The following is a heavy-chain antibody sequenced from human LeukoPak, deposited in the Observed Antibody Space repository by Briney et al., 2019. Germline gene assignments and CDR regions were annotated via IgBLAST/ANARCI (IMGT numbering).Heavy chain of an antibody. CDR2: ISSSSSTI. D-gene: IGHD3-10*01. CDR1: GFTFSSYS. Sequence: GGSLRLSCAASGFTFSSYSMNWVRQAPGKGLEWVSYISSSSSTIYYADSVKGRFTISRDNAKNSLYLQMNSLRAEDTAVYYCARGATTLRIYGSGSLFDYWGQGTLVTVSS. J-gene: IGHJ4*02. CDR3: ARGATTLRIYGSGSLFDY. V-gene: IGHV3-48*01.